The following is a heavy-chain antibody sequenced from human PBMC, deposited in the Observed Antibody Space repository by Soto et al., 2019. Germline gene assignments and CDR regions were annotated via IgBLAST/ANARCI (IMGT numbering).Heavy chain of an antibody. CDR3: AREYYYDISGYYYTPGPGAFDI. J-gene: IGHJ3*02. CDR2: INPNSGGT. Sequence: SVKVSCKASGYTFTGYYMHWVRQAPGQGLERMGWINPNSGGTNYAQKFQGWVTMTRDTSISTAYMELSRLRSDDTAVYYCAREYYYDISGYYYTPGPGAFDIWGQGAMVT. D-gene: IGHD3-22*01. CDR1: GYTFTGYY. V-gene: IGHV1-2*04.